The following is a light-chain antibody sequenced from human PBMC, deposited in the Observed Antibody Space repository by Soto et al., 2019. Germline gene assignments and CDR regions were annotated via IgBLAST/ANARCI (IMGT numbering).Light chain of an antibody. CDR3: QYYDSSPSGNWV. J-gene: IGLJ3*02. CDR2: GNS. V-gene: IGLV1-40*01. Sequence: QSVLTQPPSVSGAPGQRVTISCTGSSSNIGAGYDVHWYQQLQGTATKLLIYGNSNRPSGVPDRFSVSKSGTSASLAITGLQAEDEADYYCQYYDSSPSGNWVFGGGTKLTVL. CDR1: SSNIGAGYD.